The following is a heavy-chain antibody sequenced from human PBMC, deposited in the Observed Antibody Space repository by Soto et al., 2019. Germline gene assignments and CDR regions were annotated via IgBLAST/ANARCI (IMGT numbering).Heavy chain of an antibody. V-gene: IGHV3-7*01. J-gene: IGHJ4*02. CDR2: INQDGSQR. CDR3: ATTGDDY. CDR1: GFTFTGFW. Sequence: EVQLVDSGGGLVQPGGSLRLSCAASGFTFTGFWMAWVRQAPGKGLEWVANINQDGSQRYYMDSVKGRFTISRDNAEKSLYLQINSLRAEDTAVYYCATTGDDYWGQGTLVTVSS. D-gene: IGHD7-27*01.